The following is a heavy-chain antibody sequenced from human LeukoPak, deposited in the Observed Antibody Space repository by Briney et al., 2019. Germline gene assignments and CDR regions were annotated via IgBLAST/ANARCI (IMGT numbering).Heavy chain of an antibody. CDR2: INPNSGGT. J-gene: IGHJ4*02. Sequence: ASVKVSCKASGYTFTGYYMHWVRQAPGQGLEWMGWINPNSGGTNYAQKFQGRVTMTRDTSISTAYMELSRLRSVDTAVYYCAGETRGYSYGFDYWGQGTLVTVSS. D-gene: IGHD5-18*01. CDR3: AGETRGYSYGFDY. CDR1: GYTFTGYY. V-gene: IGHV1-2*02.